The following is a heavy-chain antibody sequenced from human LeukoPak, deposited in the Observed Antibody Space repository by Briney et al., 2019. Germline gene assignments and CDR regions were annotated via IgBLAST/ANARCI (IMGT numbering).Heavy chain of an antibody. D-gene: IGHD6-6*01. CDR1: GFTFGDYA. Sequence: PGGSLRLSCAASGFTFGDYAMHWVRQAPGKGLEWVSLISGDGDTTYYADSVKGRFTISRDNRKNSLYLQMNSLRTEDTALYYCAKDFPRSSWGYYYCYGLDVWGQGTTVTVPS. CDR2: ISGDGDTT. CDR3: AKDFPRSSWGYYYCYGLDV. J-gene: IGHJ6*02. V-gene: IGHV3-43*02.